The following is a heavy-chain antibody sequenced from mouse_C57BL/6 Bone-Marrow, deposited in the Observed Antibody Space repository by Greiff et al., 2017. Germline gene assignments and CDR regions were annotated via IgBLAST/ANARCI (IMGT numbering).Heavy chain of an antibody. V-gene: IGHV5-17*01. CDR1: GFTFSDYG. J-gene: IGHJ4*01. D-gene: IGHD1-1*01. Sequence: EVKLVESGGGLVKPGGSLKLSCAASGFTFSDYGMHWVRQAPEKGLEWVAYISSGSSTIYYADTVQGRFTIARDNAKNTLFLQMTSRRSEDTAMYYWARGGTVVATGDRDYWGQGTSVTVSS. CDR3: ARGGTVVATGDRDY. CDR2: ISSGSSTI.